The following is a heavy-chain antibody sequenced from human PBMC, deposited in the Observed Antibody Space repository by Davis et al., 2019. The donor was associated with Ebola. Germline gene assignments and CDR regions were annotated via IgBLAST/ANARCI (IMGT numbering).Heavy chain of an antibody. Sequence: KVSCKASGYTFTSYWIGWVRLMPGKGLEWMGIIYPGDSDTRYSPSFQGQVTISADKSITTAYLQWSSLKASDTAIYYCARGFYFFDYWGQGTLVTVSS. V-gene: IGHV5-51*01. D-gene: IGHD3-10*01. J-gene: IGHJ4*02. CDR1: GYTFTSYW. CDR3: ARGFYFFDY. CDR2: IYPGDSDT.